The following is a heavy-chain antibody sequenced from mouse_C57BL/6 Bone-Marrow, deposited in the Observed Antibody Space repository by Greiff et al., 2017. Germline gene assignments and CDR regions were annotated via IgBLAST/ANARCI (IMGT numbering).Heavy chain of an antibody. V-gene: IGHV5-12*01. Sequence: EVQLVESGGGLVQPGGSLKLSCAASGFTLSDYYMYWVRQTPEKRLEWVAYISNGGGSTYYPDTVKGRFTISRDNAKNTLYLQMSRLKSEDTAMYYCARKANWDRDYFDYWGQGTTLTVSS. CDR1: GFTLSDYY. CDR3: ARKANWDRDYFDY. D-gene: IGHD4-1*01. J-gene: IGHJ2*01. CDR2: ISNGGGST.